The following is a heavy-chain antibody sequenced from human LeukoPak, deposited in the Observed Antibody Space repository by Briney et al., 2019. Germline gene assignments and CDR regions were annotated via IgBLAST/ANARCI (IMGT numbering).Heavy chain of an antibody. Sequence: SETLSLTCTVSGGSITSGSYYWSWIRQPAGKGLEWIGRINTSGSTNYNPSLKSRVTISVDTSKNQFSLKLSSVTAADTAVYYCAREIYYYDSSGYSRWGQGTLVTVSS. J-gene: IGHJ4*02. D-gene: IGHD3-22*01. CDR3: AREIYYYDSSGYSR. CDR2: INTSGST. CDR1: GGSITSGSYY. V-gene: IGHV4-61*02.